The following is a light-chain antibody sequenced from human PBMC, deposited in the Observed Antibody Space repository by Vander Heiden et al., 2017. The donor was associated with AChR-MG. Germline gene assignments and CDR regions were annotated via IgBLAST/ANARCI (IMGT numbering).Light chain of an antibody. V-gene: IGLV3-19*01. CDR3: NPRDSSGNHVV. CDR1: SLRSYY. CDR2: GKN. J-gene: IGLJ2*01. Sequence: SSELTQDPAVSVALGQTVRITCQGDSLRSYYASWYKQNPGQAPVIVLYGKNNRPSGIPDRFSGASSGNTASLTITGAQAEDEADYYCNPRDSSGNHVVFGGGTKLTVL.